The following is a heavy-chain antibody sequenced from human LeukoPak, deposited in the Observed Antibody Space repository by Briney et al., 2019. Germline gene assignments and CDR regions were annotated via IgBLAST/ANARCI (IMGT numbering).Heavy chain of an antibody. D-gene: IGHD4-17*01. CDR3: ARDLNGDHDAFDI. Sequence: PGGSLRLSCAASGFTFSSYAMSWVRQAPGKGLEWVSAISGSGGSTYYADSVKGRFTISRDNSKNTLYLQMNSLRAEDTAVYYCARDLNGDHDAFDIWGQGTMVTVSS. CDR1: GFTFSSYA. CDR2: ISGSGGST. V-gene: IGHV3-23*01. J-gene: IGHJ3*02.